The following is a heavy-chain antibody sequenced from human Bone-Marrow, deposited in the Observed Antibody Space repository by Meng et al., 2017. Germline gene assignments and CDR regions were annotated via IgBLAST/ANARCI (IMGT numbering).Heavy chain of an antibody. CDR3: VREPLSVTMSRGVTTYHYYGMDV. V-gene: IGHV3-48*03. CDR1: GFAFRDYE. J-gene: IGHJ6*02. CDR2: IGSGASTI. D-gene: IGHD3-10*01. Sequence: GGSLRLSCEASGFAFRDYEMHWVRQAPGKGLEWVSYIGSGASTIYYADSVKGRFTISRDNAKNSLYLQLNSLRVEDTAVYYCVREPLSVTMSRGVTTYHYYGMDVWGQGTTVTVSS.